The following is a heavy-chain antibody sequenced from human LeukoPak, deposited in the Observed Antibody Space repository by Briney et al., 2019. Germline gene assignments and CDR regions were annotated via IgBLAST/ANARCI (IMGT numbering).Heavy chain of an antibody. Sequence: SETLSLTCSVSGGSISSGSYFWGWIRQPPGKGLEWIGIIYYNGNTYYNPSLKSRVTISVDTSKNQFSLKLSSVTAADTAVYYCASIEVVAATSDWYFDLWGRGTLVTVSS. V-gene: IGHV4-39*07. J-gene: IGHJ2*01. CDR2: IYYNGNT. CDR1: GGSISSGSYF. CDR3: ASIEVVAATSDWYFDL. D-gene: IGHD2-15*01.